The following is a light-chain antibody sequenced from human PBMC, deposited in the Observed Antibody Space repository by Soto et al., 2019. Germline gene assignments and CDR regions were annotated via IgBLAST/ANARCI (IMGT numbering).Light chain of an antibody. J-gene: IGKJ1*01. V-gene: IGKV1-5*03. CDR3: QQYAGYPT. CDR1: QSISTS. CDR2: KAS. Sequence: DIQMTQSPSTLSASVGDRVTITCRASQSISTSLAWYQQKPGKAPKLLIYKASILENGVPSRFSGSGSGAEFILTTSSLQPDDFATYYCQQYAGYPTFGQGTKVDIK.